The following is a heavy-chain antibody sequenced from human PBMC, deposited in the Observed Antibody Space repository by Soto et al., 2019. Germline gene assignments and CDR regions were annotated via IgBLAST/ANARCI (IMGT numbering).Heavy chain of an antibody. J-gene: IGHJ4*02. CDR1: GGTFSSFG. Sequence: QVQLVQSGAEVKKPGSSVKVSCKASGGTFSSFGFNWVRQAPGQGLEWMGGIIPLFGTANYAEKFLGRVTISADEGTSTASMELIGLRSEDTAIYYCARDRSMDGYNSRSFDYWGQGTLVTVS. D-gene: IGHD5-12*01. CDR3: ARDRSMDGYNSRSFDY. CDR2: IIPLFGTA. V-gene: IGHV1-69*01.